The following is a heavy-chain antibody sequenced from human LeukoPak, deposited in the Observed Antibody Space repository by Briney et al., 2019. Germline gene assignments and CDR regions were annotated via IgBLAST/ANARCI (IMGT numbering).Heavy chain of an antibody. CDR3: ARGRVINDFWSGYYSDY. D-gene: IGHD3-3*01. CDR1: GYTFTGYY. J-gene: IGHJ4*02. CDR2: INPNSGGT. Sequence: GASVKVSCKASGYTFTGYYMHWVRQAPGQGLEWMGWINPNSGGTNYAQKFQGRVTMTRDTSISTAYMELSRLRSDDMSLYYCARGRVINDFWSGYYSDYWGQGTLVTVSS. V-gene: IGHV1-2*02.